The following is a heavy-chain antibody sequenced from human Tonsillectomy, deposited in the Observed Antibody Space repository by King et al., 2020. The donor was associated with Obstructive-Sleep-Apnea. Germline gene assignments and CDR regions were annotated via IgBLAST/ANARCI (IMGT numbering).Heavy chain of an antibody. J-gene: IGHJ4*02. CDR1: GFTFSDYS. V-gene: IGHV3-21*01. CDR2: TSGIGFYT. CDR3: AREKPATSFDY. Sequence: EVQLVESGGGLVKPGGCLRLSCAASGFTFSDYSMNWVRQAPGKGLEWVSSTSGIGFYTYYADSLKGRFTISRDNAKNSLYLQMNSLRAEDTAVYYCAREKPATSFDYWGQGTLVTVSS. D-gene: IGHD2-2*01.